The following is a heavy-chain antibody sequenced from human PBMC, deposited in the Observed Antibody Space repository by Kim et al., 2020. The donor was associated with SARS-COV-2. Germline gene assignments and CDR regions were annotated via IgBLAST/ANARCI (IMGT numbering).Heavy chain of an antibody. D-gene: IGHD3-22*01. J-gene: IGHJ4*02. V-gene: IGHV3-48*03. CDR3: ARTYYYDKDFDY. Sequence: YYADSVKGRFTISRDNAKNSLYLQMNSLRAEDTAVYYCARTYYYDKDFDYWGQGTLVTVSS.